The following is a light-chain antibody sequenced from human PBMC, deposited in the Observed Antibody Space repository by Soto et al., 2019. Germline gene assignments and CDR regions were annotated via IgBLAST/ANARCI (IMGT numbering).Light chain of an antibody. CDR1: QNVSNW. CDR2: KAS. J-gene: IGKJ2*01. Sequence: DVEMTQSPSTLPTSIGDRVTINCRASQNVSNWLAWYQQKPGKAPKLLIYKASRLASGVPSRFSASGSGTDFTLTINSLQSDDFATYFCQQYSKESTFGQGTQLEIK. V-gene: IGKV1-5*03. CDR3: QQYSKEST.